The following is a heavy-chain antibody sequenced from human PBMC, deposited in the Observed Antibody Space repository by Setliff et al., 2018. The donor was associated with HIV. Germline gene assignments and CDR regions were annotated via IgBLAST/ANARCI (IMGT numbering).Heavy chain of an antibody. V-gene: IGHV4-4*07. D-gene: IGHD6-19*01. Sequence: SLTCTVSGDSITNYYWNWIRQPAGKGLEWIGRIHSSGSANYSPSLESRVTMSIDTSKSQFSLRLTSVTAADTAVYYCARELEYSSGWFLVDYWGQGALVTVSS. J-gene: IGHJ4*02. CDR3: ARELEYSSGWFLVDY. CDR1: GDSITNYY. CDR2: IHSSGSA.